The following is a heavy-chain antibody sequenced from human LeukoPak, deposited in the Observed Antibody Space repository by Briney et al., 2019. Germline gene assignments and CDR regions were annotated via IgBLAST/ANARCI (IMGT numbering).Heavy chain of an antibody. J-gene: IGHJ1*01. CDR3: ARGPSYFQH. V-gene: IGHV6-1*01. CDR1: GDSVSSNSAT. Sequence: SQTLSLTSAISGDSVSSNSATWNWIRQSPSRGLEWLGRTYYRSKWYKYYAVSVKGRITINPDTSKNQFSLQPNSVTPEDTAVYYCARGPSYFQHWGQGTLVTVSS. CDR2: TYYRSKWYK.